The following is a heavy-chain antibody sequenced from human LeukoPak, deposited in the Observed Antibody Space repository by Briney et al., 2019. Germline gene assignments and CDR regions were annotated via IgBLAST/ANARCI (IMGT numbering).Heavy chain of an antibody. Sequence: GGSLRLSCAASGFTFSSYAMSWVRQAPGKGLEWVSYISSTSSFIYYADSVKGRFTISRDNAKNSLYLQMNSLRDEDTAVYYCARDPGWVGYTFDPWGQGTLVTVSS. CDR2: ISSTSSFI. CDR3: ARDPGWVGYTFDP. D-gene: IGHD3-10*01. V-gene: IGHV3-48*02. CDR1: GFTFSSYA. J-gene: IGHJ5*02.